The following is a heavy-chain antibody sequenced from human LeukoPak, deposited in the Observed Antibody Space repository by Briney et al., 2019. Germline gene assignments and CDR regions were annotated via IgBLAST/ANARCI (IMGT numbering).Heavy chain of an antibody. CDR1: GFTFSSYE. D-gene: IGHD3-10*01. CDR3: ARDRSYYYYAADY. Sequence: GGSLRLSCAASGFTFSSYEMNWVRQAPGKGLEWVSYISSSGSTIYYADSVKGRFTISRDNAKNSLYLQMNSLRAEDTALYYCARDRSYYYYAADYWGQGTLVTVSS. V-gene: IGHV3-48*03. CDR2: ISSSGSTI. J-gene: IGHJ4*02.